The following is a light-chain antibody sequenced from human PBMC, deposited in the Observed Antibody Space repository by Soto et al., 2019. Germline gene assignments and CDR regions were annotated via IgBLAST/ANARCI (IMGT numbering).Light chain of an antibody. CDR2: GAS. CDR3: QQYNKWPPGT. Sequence: EIVMTQSPATLSVSPGERATLSCRASQSVSSDLAWYQQKPGQAPRLLIYGASTRATGIPARFSGSGSGAEFTRTISSLKSEDFAVYYCQQYNKWPPGTFGQGTKVEVK. V-gene: IGKV3-15*01. CDR1: QSVSSD. J-gene: IGKJ1*01.